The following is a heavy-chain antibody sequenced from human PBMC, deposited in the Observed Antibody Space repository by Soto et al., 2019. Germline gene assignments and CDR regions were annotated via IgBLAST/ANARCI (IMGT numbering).Heavy chain of an antibody. Sequence: QVQLVQSGAEEKKPGASVKVSCKASGYTFTNYAMHWVRQAPGQRLEWMGWINAGNGNTKYSQKFQGRVTITRDTSASTAYMELSSLRSEDTAVYYCARSPGGWLLYFDYWGQGTLVTVSS. CDR3: ARSPGGWLLYFDY. V-gene: IGHV1-3*05. D-gene: IGHD6-19*01. CDR1: GYTFTNYA. CDR2: INAGNGNT. J-gene: IGHJ4*02.